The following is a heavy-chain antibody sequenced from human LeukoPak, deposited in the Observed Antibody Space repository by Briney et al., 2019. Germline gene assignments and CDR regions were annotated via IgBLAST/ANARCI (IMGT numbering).Heavy chain of an antibody. Sequence: AASVKVSCKASGGTFSSYAISWVRQAPGQGLEWMGRIIPIFGTANYAQKFQGRVTITTDESTSTAYMELSSLRSEDTAVYYCARGDSSGWRLGFDYWGQGTLVTVSS. CDR2: IIPIFGTA. CDR1: GGTFSSYA. D-gene: IGHD6-19*01. J-gene: IGHJ4*02. V-gene: IGHV1-69*05. CDR3: ARGDSSGWRLGFDY.